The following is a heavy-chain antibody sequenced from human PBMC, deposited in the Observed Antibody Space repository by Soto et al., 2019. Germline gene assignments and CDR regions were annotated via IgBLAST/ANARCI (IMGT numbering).Heavy chain of an antibody. CDR1: GGSISSYY. CDR2: IYYSGST. V-gene: IGHV4-59*01. CDR3: ARGGAAADPFDY. D-gene: IGHD6-13*01. J-gene: IGHJ4*02. Sequence: SETLSLTCTVSGGSISSYYWSWIRQPPGKGLEWIGYIYYSGSTNYNPSLKSRVTISVDTSKNQFSLKLSSVTAADTAVYYCARGGAAADPFDYWGQGTLVTVYS.